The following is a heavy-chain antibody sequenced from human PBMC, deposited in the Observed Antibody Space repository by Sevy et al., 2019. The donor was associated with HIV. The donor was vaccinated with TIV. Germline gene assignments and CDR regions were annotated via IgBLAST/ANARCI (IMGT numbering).Heavy chain of an antibody. D-gene: IGHD5-12*01. CDR1: GYTVIRYA. V-gene: IGHV1-3*01. Sequence: ASVKVSCKASGYTVIRYAIHWVRQAPGQSLEWMGWSNAGDGNTKFSQKFQGRLTITSDTSATTSHMELSSLRSEDTAVYYCARSSTVATIEATSGCDSWGQGTLVTVSS. J-gene: IGHJ4*02. CDR3: ARSSTVATIEATSGCDS. CDR2: SNAGDGNT.